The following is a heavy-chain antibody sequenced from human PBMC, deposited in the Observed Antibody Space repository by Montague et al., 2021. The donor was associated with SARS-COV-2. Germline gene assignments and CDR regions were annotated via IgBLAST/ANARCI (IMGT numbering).Heavy chain of an antibody. Sequence: PELVKPTQTLTLTCSFSGFSFTTPGVSVGWIRQPPGRALEWLALXDWTHDQYYSRSLGTRLTISPGTSKSQVVLTLTNVDTVDTATYYCARNRLSVFDFWGQGTLITVSS. CDR1: GFSFTTPGVS. V-gene: IGHV2-70*01. CDR3: ARNRLSVFDF. J-gene: IGHJ4*02. D-gene: IGHD2/OR15-2a*01. CDR2: XDWTHDQ.